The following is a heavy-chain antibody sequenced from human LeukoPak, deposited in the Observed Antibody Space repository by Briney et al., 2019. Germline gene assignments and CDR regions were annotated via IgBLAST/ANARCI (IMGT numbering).Heavy chain of an antibody. CDR1: GFTFSSYA. CDR2: ISYDGSNK. Sequence: PGGSLRLSCAASGFTFSSYAMHWVRQAPGKGLEWVAVISYDGSNKYYADSVKGRLTISRDNSKNTLYLQMNSLRAEDTAVYYCARGPHGMDVWGQGTTVTVSS. CDR3: ARGPHGMDV. J-gene: IGHJ6*02. V-gene: IGHV3-30-3*01.